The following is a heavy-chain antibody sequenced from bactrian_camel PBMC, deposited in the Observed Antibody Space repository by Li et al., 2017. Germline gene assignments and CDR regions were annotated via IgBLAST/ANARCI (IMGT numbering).Heavy chain of an antibody. CDR3: AADLSTPRCALVSRTSYKF. Sequence: HVQLVESGGGSVQAGGSLRLSCTTSVYARGRYCLGWFRQAPGKDREGLATIGSHGNTTYADSVQGRFTISKDNAKNILLLQMNSLKPEDTAMYYCAADLSTPRCALVSRTSYKFWGQGTQVTVS. CDR2: IGSHGNT. V-gene: IGHV3S55*01. CDR1: VYARGRYC. J-gene: IGHJ4*01. D-gene: IGHD1*01.